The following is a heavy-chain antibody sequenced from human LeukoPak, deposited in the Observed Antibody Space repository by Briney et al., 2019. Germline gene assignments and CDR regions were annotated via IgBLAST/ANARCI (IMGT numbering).Heavy chain of an antibody. CDR2: INPNSGGT. V-gene: IGHV1-2*02. CDR1: GYTFTGYY. CDR3: ARGGSDFGEYYFDY. J-gene: IGHJ4*02. D-gene: IGHD3-10*01. Sequence: ASVTVSCKASGYTFTGYYMHWVRQAPGQGLEWMGWINPNSGGTNYAQKFQGRVTMTRDTSISTAYMELSRLRSDDTAVYYCARGGSDFGEYYFDYWGQGTLVTVSS.